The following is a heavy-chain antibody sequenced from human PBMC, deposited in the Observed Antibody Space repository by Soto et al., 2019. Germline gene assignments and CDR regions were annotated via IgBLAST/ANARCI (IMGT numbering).Heavy chain of an antibody. CDR3: ARAPYYYILTGYPDY. D-gene: IGHD3-9*01. V-gene: IGHV3-74*01. CDR2: INSDGSST. CDR1: GFTFSSYW. J-gene: IGHJ4*02. Sequence: GGSLRLSCAASGFTFSSYWMHWVRQAPGKGLVWVSRINSDGSSTSYADSVKGRFTISRDNAKNTLYLQMNSLRAEDTAVYYCARAPYYYILTGYPDYWGQGTLVTVSS.